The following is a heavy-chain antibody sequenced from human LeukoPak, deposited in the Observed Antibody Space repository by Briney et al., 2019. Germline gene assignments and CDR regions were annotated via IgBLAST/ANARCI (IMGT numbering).Heavy chain of an antibody. D-gene: IGHD5-18*01. CDR1: GFTFSDYY. V-gene: IGHV3-11*01. Sequence: GGSLRLSCAASGFTFSDYYMSWIRQAPGKGLEWVSYISGSGSTMFYADSVKGRFTISRDNAKNSLYLQMNSLRVEDTALYYCAKDIGRVDTASTYMDVWGKGATVTISS. J-gene: IGHJ6*03. CDR3: AKDIGRVDTASTYMDV. CDR2: ISGSGSTM.